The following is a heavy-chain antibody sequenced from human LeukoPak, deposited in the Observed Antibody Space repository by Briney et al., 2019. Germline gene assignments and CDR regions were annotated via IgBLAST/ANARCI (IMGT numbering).Heavy chain of an antibody. CDR3: AHRYSNHPFDY. D-gene: IGHD4-11*01. J-gene: IGHJ4*02. CDR2: IYLDDDK. CDR1: GFSLSTSGVG. Sequence: SGPTLVNPTQTLTLTCTFSGFSLSTSGVGVGWIRQPPGKALEWLALIYLDDDKRYSPSLKSSLTISKYTSKNQLVLTMTNMDPVDTATYYCAHRYSNHPFDYWGQGTLVTVSS. V-gene: IGHV2-5*02.